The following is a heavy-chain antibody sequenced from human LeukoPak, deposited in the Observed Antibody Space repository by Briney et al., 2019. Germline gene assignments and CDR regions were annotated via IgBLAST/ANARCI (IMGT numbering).Heavy chain of an antibody. D-gene: IGHD3-3*01. CDR2: ISYDGSNK. J-gene: IGHJ6*04. CDR1: GFTFSSYA. Sequence: PGGSLRLSCAASGFTFSSYAMHWVRQAPGKGLEWVAVISYDGSNKYYADSVKGRFTISRDNSKNTLYLQMNSLRAEDTAVYYCARAPSIFGVVWDVWGKGTTVTVSS. CDR3: ARAPSIFGVVWDV. V-gene: IGHV3-30-3*01.